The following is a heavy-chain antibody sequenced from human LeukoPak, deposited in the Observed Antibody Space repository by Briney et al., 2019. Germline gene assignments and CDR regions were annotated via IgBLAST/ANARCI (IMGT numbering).Heavy chain of an antibody. Sequence: GGSLRLSCAASGFTFSGSAMHWVRQASGKGLEWVGRIRDKANSYATAYAASVKGRFTISRDDSKNTAYLQMNTLKTEDTAVYYCTRLYYSGSGKVHWGQGTLVTVSS. CDR3: TRLYYSGSGKVH. CDR1: GFTFSGSA. J-gene: IGHJ4*02. V-gene: IGHV3-73*01. D-gene: IGHD3-10*01. CDR2: IRDKANSYAT.